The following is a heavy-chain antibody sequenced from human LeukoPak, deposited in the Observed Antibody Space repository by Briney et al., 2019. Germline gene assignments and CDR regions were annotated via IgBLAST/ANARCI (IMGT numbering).Heavy chain of an antibody. CDR3: ARGCSGGSCFGDPFNWFDP. CDR1: GYTFTGYY. J-gene: IGHJ5*02. CDR2: INPNSGGT. D-gene: IGHD2-15*01. Sequence: VASVKVSCKASGYTFTGYYMHWVRQAPGQGLEWMGWINPNSGGTNYAQKFQGWVTMTRDTSISTAYMELSRLRSEDTAVYYCARGCSGGSCFGDPFNWFDPWGQGTLVTVSS. V-gene: IGHV1-2*04.